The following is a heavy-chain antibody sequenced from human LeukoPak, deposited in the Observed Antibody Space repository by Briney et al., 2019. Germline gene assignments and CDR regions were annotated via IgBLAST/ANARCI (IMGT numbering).Heavy chain of an antibody. CDR1: GGSISSYY. Sequence: SETLSVTCTVSGGSISSYYWSWIRQPPGKGLEWIGYIYYSGSTNYNPSLKSRVTISVDTSKNQFSLKLSSVTAADTAVYYCARDRSRLDIWGQGTMVTVSS. V-gene: IGHV4-59*01. CDR3: ARDRSRLDI. CDR2: IYYSGST. J-gene: IGHJ3*02.